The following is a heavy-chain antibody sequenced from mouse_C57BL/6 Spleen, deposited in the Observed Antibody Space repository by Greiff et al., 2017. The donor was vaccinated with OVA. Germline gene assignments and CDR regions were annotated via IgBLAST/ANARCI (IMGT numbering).Heavy chain of an antibody. CDR2: IRLKSDNYAT. J-gene: IGHJ3*01. CDR3: TVSGYYAY. V-gene: IGHV6-3*01. Sequence: EVKLMESGGGLVQPGGSMKLSCVASGFTFSNYWMNWVRQSPEKGLEWVAQIRLKSDNYATHYAESVKGRFTISRDDNKNRVLQQKNNLRAEDTGLYYCTVSGYYAYWGQGTLVTVSA. CDR1: GFTFSNYW. D-gene: IGHD2-3*01.